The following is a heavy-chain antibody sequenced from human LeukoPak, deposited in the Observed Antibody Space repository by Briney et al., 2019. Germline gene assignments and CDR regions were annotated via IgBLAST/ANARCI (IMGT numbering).Heavy chain of an antibody. CDR1: GFTFSSYA. Sequence: GGSLRLSCAASGFTFSSYAMSWVRQAPGKGLEWVSAISGSGGSTYYADSVKGRFTISRDNSKNTLYLQMNSLRAEDTAVYYCAKDPWIVGATDYLDYWGQGTLVTVSS. D-gene: IGHD1-26*01. CDR3: AKDPWIVGATDYLDY. V-gene: IGHV3-23*01. J-gene: IGHJ4*02. CDR2: ISGSGGST.